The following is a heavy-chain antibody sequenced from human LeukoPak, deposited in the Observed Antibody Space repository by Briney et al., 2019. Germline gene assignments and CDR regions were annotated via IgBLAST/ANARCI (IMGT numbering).Heavy chain of an antibody. CDR3: ARDGDYHYFDY. J-gene: IGHJ4*02. CDR2: IYTSGSI. D-gene: IGHD4-17*01. V-gene: IGHV4-4*07. CDR1: GVSISSYY. Sequence: SETLSLACTVSGVSISSYYCSWIRQPAGKGLEWIGRIYTSGSINYNPSLKSRVTMSVDTSKNHFSLKLSSVTAADTAVYYCARDGDYHYFDYWGQGTLVTVSS.